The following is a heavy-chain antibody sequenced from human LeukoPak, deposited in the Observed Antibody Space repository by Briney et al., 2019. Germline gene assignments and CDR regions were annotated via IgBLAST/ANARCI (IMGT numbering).Heavy chain of an antibody. Sequence: SGPALVKPTQTLTLTCTFSGFSLSTSGMCVSWIRQPPGKALEWLARIDWDDDKYYSTSLKTRLTISKDTSKNQVVLTMTNMDPVDTATYYCARSLYGSGSYTPYYYYYYMDVWGKGTTVTVSS. V-gene: IGHV2-70*11. CDR1: GFSLSTSGMC. D-gene: IGHD3-10*01. CDR3: ARSLYGSGSYTPYYYYYYMDV. CDR2: IDWDDDK. J-gene: IGHJ6*03.